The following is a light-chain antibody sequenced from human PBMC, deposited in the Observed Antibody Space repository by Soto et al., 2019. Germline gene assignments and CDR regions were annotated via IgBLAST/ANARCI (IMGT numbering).Light chain of an antibody. J-gene: IGKJ1*01. V-gene: IGKV4-1*01. CDR2: WAS. CDR1: QSVLYSSNNKNY. CDR3: QQYYRSPRT. Sequence: DIVMTQSPDSLAVSLGERATINCKSSQSVLYSSNNKNYLAWYQQKPGQPPKLLIYWASTRESGVPDRFSGSGSGTDFTLTTSSLQAEDVAFYYCQQYYRSPRTFGQGTKVEIK.